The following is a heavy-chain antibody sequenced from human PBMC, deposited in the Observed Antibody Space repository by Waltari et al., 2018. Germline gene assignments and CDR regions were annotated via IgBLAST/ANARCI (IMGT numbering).Heavy chain of an antibody. CDR2: IIAIGGKS. CDR3: AKVGGDYFDD. CDR1: GFSFDKYG. V-gene: IGHV3-23*01. Sequence: DVKLLESGGGFVQPGGPLRLSCVASGFSFDKYGMNWVRQCPGKGLRWGSSIIAIGGKSVVAASAKGRFTTLPDNSKNTLYLQMDNLSGNDTAVYYCAKVGGDYFDDWGQGTLVTVSS. D-gene: IGHD6-25*01. J-gene: IGHJ4*02.